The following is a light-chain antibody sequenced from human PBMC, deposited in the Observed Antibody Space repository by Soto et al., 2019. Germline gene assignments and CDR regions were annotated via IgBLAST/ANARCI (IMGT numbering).Light chain of an antibody. CDR1: QSVSSY. V-gene: IGKV3-11*01. Sequence: DIVLTQSPATLSLSPGERATLSCRASQSVSSYLAWYQQKPGQAPRLLIYDASNRATGIPARFSGSGSGTEFTLTISSLQSEDSAVYYCQQYTNWPLTFGGGTKVDIK. CDR3: QQYTNWPLT. CDR2: DAS. J-gene: IGKJ4*01.